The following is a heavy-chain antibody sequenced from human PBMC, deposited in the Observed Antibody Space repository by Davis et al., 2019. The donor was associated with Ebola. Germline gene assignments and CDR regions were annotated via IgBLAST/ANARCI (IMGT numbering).Heavy chain of an antibody. CDR3: AREGSGYDG. Sequence: GESLKISCAASGFIFRSYGMHWVRQAPGKGLEWVAFIRYDGGDKYHADSVKGRFTISIDNAKNSLYLQMNSLRAEDTAVYYCAREGSGYDGWGQGTLVTVSS. CDR1: GFIFRSYG. CDR2: IRYDGGDK. J-gene: IGHJ4*02. D-gene: IGHD5-12*01. V-gene: IGHV3-30*02.